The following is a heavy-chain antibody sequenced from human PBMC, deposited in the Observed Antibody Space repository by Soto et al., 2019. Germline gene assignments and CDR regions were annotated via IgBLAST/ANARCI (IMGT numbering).Heavy chain of an antibody. D-gene: IGHD6-19*01. CDR2: ISYDGSNK. V-gene: IGHV3-30-3*01. CDR1: GFTFSSYA. J-gene: IGHJ6*02. Sequence: GESLKISCAASGFTFSSYAMHWVRQAPGKGLEWVAVISYDGSNKYYADSVKGRFTISRDNSKNTLYLQMNSLRAEDTAVYYCAREWIAVAGSYYGMDVWGQGTTVTVSS. CDR3: AREWIAVAGSYYGMDV.